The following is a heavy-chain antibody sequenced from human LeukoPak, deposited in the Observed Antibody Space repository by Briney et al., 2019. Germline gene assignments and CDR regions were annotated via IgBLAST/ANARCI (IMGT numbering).Heavy chain of an antibody. CDR3: ARELYSSSWYFDS. D-gene: IGHD6-13*01. CDR2: IDWDDDK. Sequence: SGPTVVKPTQTLTLTCTFSGFSLTTSAMRVSWIRQPPGKALEWLAHIDWDDDKFYSTSLKTRLTISEDTSKNQVVLTMTNMDPVDTGTYYCARELYSSSWYFDSWGQGTLVTVSS. CDR1: GFSLTTSAMR. V-gene: IGHV2-70*04. J-gene: IGHJ4*02.